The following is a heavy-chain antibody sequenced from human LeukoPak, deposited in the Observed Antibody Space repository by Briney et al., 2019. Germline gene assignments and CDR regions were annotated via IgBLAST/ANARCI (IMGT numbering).Heavy chain of an antibody. J-gene: IGHJ6*04. CDR1: GFTFSSYA. D-gene: IGHD3-10*02. Sequence: GGSLRLSCAASGFTFSSYAMSWVRQAPGKGLEWVSSITSSSSYIYYADSVKGRFTISRDNAKNSLYLQMNSLRAEDTAVYYCAELGITMIGGVWGKGTTVTISS. CDR2: ITSSSSYI. V-gene: IGHV3-21*01. CDR3: AELGITMIGGV.